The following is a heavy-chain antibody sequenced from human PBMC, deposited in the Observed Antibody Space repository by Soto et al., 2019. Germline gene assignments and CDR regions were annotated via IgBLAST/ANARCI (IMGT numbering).Heavy chain of an antibody. CDR1: GYIFTNYW. V-gene: IGHV5-51*01. Sequence: GESLKISCQGSGYIFTNYWIGWVRQMPGKGLEWMGIIYPGDSDTRYSPSFQGQVTISADKSISTAYLQWSSLRAEDTAVYFCARDNRGTFDYWGQGALVTSPQ. CDR2: IYPGDSDT. CDR3: ARDNRGTFDY. J-gene: IGHJ4*02. D-gene: IGHD7-27*01.